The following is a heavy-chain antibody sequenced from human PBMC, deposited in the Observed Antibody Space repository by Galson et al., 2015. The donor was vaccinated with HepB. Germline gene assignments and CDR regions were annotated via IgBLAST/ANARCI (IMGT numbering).Heavy chain of an antibody. CDR1: GGPISSYY. J-gene: IGHJ6*02. V-gene: IGHV4-59*01. Sequence: SETLSLTCTVSGGPISSYYWSWIRQPPGKGLEWIGYIYYSGSTNYNPSLKSRVTISVDTSKNQFSLKLSSVTAADTAVYYCARGTYYYDSSGYYHPGGMDVWGQGTTVTVSS. CDR3: ARGTYYYDSSGYYHPGGMDV. D-gene: IGHD3-22*01. CDR2: IYYSGST.